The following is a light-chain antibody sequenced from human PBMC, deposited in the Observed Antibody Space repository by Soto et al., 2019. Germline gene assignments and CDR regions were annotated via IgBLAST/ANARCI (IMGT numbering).Light chain of an antibody. CDR3: QQSYITPIT. CDR1: QSISSY. CDR2: AAS. J-gene: IGKJ5*01. Sequence: DIQMTQSPSSLSASVGDRVTITCRASQSISSYLNWYQQKPGKAPKLLIYAASSLQSGVPSRFSGSGSGTDFTLTISSLQPEDFATYSCQQSYITPITFGQGTRLEIK. V-gene: IGKV1-39*01.